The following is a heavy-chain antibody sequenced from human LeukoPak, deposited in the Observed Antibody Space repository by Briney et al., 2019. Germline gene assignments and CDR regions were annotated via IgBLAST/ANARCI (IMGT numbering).Heavy chain of an antibody. CDR3: AKGGTADLAYIDY. J-gene: IGHJ4*02. Sequence: GGSLRLTCAASGFTFSSYAMSWVRQAPGKGLEWVSIVTGTGSSINYADSVRGRFTISRDNSKNTLYLQMNSLRAEDTATYYCAKGGTADLAYIDYWGQGALVTVSS. CDR1: GFTFSSYA. V-gene: IGHV3-23*01. CDR2: VTGTGSSI. D-gene: IGHD1/OR15-1a*01.